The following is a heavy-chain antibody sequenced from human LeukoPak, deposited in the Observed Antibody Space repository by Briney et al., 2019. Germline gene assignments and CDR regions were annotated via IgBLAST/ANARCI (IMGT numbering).Heavy chain of an antibody. CDR1: GYTFTSYG. V-gene: IGHV1-18*01. CDR2: ISAYNGNT. D-gene: IGHD3-22*01. J-gene: IGHJ4*02. Sequence: ASVKVSCKASGYTFTSYGISWVRQAPGQGLEWVGWISAYNGNTNYAQKLQGRVTMTTDTSTSTAYMELRSLRSDDTAVYYCARDTQGNYYDSSGRTRAFDYWGQGTLVTVSS. CDR3: ARDTQGNYYDSSGRTRAFDY.